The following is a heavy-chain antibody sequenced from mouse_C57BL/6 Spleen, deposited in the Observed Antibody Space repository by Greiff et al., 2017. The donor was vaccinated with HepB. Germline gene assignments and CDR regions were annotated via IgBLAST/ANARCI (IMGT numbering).Heavy chain of an antibody. CDR1: GYAFTNYL. J-gene: IGHJ2*01. CDR2: INPGSGGT. V-gene: IGHV1-54*01. CDR3: ARLHYGSVLDY. Sequence: VQLQQSGAELVRPGTSVKVSCKASGYAFTNYLIEWVKQRPGQGLEWIGVINPGSGGTNYNEKFKGKATLTADKSSSTAYMQLSSLTSEDSAVYFCARLHYGSVLDYWGQGTTLTVSS. D-gene: IGHD1-1*01.